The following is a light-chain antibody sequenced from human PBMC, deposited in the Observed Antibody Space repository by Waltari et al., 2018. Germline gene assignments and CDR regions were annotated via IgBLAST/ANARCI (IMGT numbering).Light chain of an antibody. CDR2: VAS. J-gene: IGKJ1*01. Sequence: DIQMTQSPSSLSASVGDRVIITCRASQSINTNLNWYQQKPGKAPKLLIYVASSLQSGVPSRVSGTGSGTDFTLTINSLQPEDFATYYCQQSYSTWTFGQGTKVEIK. CDR3: QQSYSTWT. CDR1: QSINTN. V-gene: IGKV1-39*01.